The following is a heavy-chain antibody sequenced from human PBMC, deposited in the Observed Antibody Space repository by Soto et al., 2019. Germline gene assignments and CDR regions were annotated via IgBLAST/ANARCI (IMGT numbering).Heavy chain of an antibody. CDR2: INAGNGNT. J-gene: IGHJ4*02. V-gene: IGHV1-3*01. CDR1: GYTFTSYA. CDR3: ARGESPGAFRRGTPLDY. D-gene: IGHD1-7*01. Sequence: ASVKVSCKASGYTFTSYAMHWVRQAPGQRLEWMGWINAGNGNTKYSQKFQGRVTITRDTSASTAYMELSSLRSEDTAVYYCARGESPGAFRRGTPLDYWGQGTLVTVSS.